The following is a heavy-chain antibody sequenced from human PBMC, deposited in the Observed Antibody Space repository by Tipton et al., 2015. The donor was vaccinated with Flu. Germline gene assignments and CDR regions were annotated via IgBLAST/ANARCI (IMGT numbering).Heavy chain of an antibody. CDR2: IYHSGST. J-gene: IGHJ5*01. V-gene: IGHV4-39*07. CDR1: GGSINRSHYY. Sequence: TLSLTCTVSGGSINRSHYYWGWIRQPPGKGLEWIGSIYHSGSTFYHPSLKSRVTISVDTSKNQFSLKLSSVTAADTAVYYCAKVKFGWVESWAQGTLVTVSS. D-gene: IGHD3-16*01. CDR3: AKVKFGWVES.